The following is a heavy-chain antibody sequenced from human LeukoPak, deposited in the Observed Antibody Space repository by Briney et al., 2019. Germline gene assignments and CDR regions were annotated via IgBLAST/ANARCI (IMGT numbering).Heavy chain of an antibody. CDR2: IYYSGST. CDR3: ARIGAAAGTGGFDY. D-gene: IGHD6-13*01. J-gene: IGHJ4*02. V-gene: IGHV4-59*08. Sequence: SETLSLIRTVSGRSISSFYWSWIPHPPAKGLEWIGYIYYSGSTNYNPSLKSRVTISVDTSKNQFSLKLSSVTAADTAVYYCARIGAAAGTGGFDYWGQGTLVTVSS. CDR1: GRSISSFY.